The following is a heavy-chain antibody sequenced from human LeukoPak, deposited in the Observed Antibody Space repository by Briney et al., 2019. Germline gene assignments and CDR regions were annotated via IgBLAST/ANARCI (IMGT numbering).Heavy chain of an antibody. D-gene: IGHD2-15*01. V-gene: IGHV3-21*01. CDR1: GFTFSSYS. CDR2: ISSSSSYI. J-gene: IGHJ6*03. Sequence: PGGSLRLSCAASGFTFSSYSMNWVRQAPGKGLEWVSSISSSSSYIYYADSVKGRFTISRDNAKNSLYLQMNSLRAEDTAVYYCARDGSEEKRTYYMDVWGKGTTVTVSS. CDR3: ARDGSEEKRTYYMDV.